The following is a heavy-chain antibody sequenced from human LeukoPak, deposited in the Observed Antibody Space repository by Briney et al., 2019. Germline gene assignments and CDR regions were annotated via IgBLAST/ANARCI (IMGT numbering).Heavy chain of an antibody. V-gene: IGHV4-59*01. D-gene: IGHD1-26*01. CDR1: GGSISSYY. CDR2: IYYSGST. CDR3: ARAIVGATTGFFDY. Sequence: SETLSLTCTVSGGSISSYYWSWIRQPPGKGLKWIGYIYYSGSTNYNPSLKSRVTISVDTSKNQFSLKLSSVTAADTAVYYCARAIVGATTGFFDYWGQGTLVTVSS. J-gene: IGHJ4*02.